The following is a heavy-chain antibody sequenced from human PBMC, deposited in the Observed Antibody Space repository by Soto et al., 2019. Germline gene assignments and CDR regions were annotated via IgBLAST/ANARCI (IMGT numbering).Heavy chain of an antibody. CDR2: INPATGAA. D-gene: IGHD3-3*01. CDR3: ARGGGVGVAGSAAFDM. CDR1: GYPVTAYY. J-gene: IGHJ3*02. V-gene: IGHV1-2*02. Sequence: QLHLVQSGAVVKKPGASVTVSCSASGYPVTAYYMHWVRQAPGRGLEWMGGINPATGAAKYTQTFRGRATMTRDTSTSTVFMELSGLTSEDPAVFYWARGGGVGVAGSAAFDMWGQGTLVTVSS.